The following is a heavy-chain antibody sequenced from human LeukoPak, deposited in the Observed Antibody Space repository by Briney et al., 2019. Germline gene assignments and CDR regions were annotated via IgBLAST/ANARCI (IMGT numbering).Heavy chain of an antibody. CDR3: AKRNTMIRGGPCFDH. J-gene: IGHJ4*02. D-gene: IGHD3-10*01. CDR1: GFTFSTYG. Sequence: GGTLRLSCAASGFTFSTYGMSWVRQAPGKGLEWVSGISGSGGSRFYTDSVKGRFTISRDNSKNTLYLQMNDLRPEDTAKYYCAKRNTMIRGGPCFDHWGQGLLVTVSS. V-gene: IGHV3-23*01. CDR2: ISGSGGSR.